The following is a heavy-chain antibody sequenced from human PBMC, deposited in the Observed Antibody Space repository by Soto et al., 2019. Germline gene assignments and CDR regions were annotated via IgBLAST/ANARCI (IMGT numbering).Heavy chain of an antibody. Sequence: PGGSLRLSCAASGFTFSGSTIYWVRQASGKGLEWVGRIRSKANSYATAYAASVKGRFTISRDDSKNTAYLQMNSLKTEDTAIYFCTSNTNYYDSSGHWGQGTLVTVSS. CDR2: IRSKANSYAT. CDR1: GFTFSGST. D-gene: IGHD3-22*01. CDR3: TSNTNYYDSSGH. V-gene: IGHV3-73*01. J-gene: IGHJ4*02.